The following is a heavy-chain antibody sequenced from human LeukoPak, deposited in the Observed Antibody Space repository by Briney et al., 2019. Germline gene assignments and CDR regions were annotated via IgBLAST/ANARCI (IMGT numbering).Heavy chain of an antibody. CDR1: GFTFSSYA. CDR2: ISYDGSNK. D-gene: IGHD6-13*01. Sequence: GGSLRLSCAASGFTFSSYAMHWVRQAPGKGLEWVAVISYDGSNKYYADSVKGRFTISRDNSKNTLYLQMNSLRAEDTAVYYCAKFLSRYGSSWPMDYWGQGTLVTVSS. J-gene: IGHJ4*02. CDR3: AKFLSRYGSSWPMDY. V-gene: IGHV3-30*04.